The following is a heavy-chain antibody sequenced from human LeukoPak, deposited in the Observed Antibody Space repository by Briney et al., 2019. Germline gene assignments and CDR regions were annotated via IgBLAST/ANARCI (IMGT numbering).Heavy chain of an antibody. V-gene: IGHV3-30*18. CDR3: AKPGGTTVTYYYYMDV. Sequence: GGSLRLSCAASGFTFSSYAMHWVRQAPGKGLEWVAVISYDGSNKYYADSVKGRFTISRDNSKNTLYLQMNSLRAEDTAVYYCAKPGGTTVTYYYYMDVWGKGTTVTVSS. J-gene: IGHJ6*03. D-gene: IGHD4-11*01. CDR1: GFTFSSYA. CDR2: ISYDGSNK.